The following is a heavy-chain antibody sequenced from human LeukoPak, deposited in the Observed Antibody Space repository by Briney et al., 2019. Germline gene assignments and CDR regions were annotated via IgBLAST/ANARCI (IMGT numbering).Heavy chain of an antibody. CDR1: GGSISTSNYY. Sequence: PSETLSLTCAVSGGSISTSNYYWGWIRQPPGKGLEWIGSIYYSGSTHYNPSLKSRVTISVDTSKNQFSLKLSSVTAADTAVYYCARTYASGSYYANFDYWGQGTLVTVSS. V-gene: IGHV4-39*01. D-gene: IGHD3-10*01. CDR2: IYYSGST. CDR3: ARTYASGSYYANFDY. J-gene: IGHJ4*02.